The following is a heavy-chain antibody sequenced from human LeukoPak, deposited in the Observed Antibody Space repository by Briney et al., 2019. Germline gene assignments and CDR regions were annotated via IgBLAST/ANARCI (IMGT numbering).Heavy chain of an antibody. D-gene: IGHD6-19*01. CDR3: ARDGDSLVAVAGTSSSIDY. J-gene: IGHJ4*02. Sequence: GASVKVSCKASGYTFTSYGISWVRQAPGQGLEWMGWISAYNGNTNYAQKLQGRVTMTTDTSTSTAYMELRSLRSDDTAVYYCARDGDSLVAVAGTSSSIDYWGQGALVTVSS. CDR2: ISAYNGNT. CDR1: GYTFTSYG. V-gene: IGHV1-18*01.